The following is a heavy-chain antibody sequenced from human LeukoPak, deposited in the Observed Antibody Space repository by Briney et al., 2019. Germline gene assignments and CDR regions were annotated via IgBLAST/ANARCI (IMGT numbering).Heavy chain of an antibody. CDR3: AYSSGWYTFDY. CDR2: IYPGGSDT. D-gene: IGHD6-19*01. V-gene: IGHV5-51*01. CDR1: GYSFTNYW. Sequence: GESLKISCKGSGYSFTNYWIGWVRQMPGKGLEWMGIIYPGGSDTRYSPSFQGQVTISAVKSISTAYLQWSSLKASDTAVYYCAYSSGWYTFDYWGQGTLVTVSS. J-gene: IGHJ4*02.